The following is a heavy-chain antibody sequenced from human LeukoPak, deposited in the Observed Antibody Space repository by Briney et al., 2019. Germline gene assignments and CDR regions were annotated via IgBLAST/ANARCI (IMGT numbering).Heavy chain of an antibody. CDR1: GFTFSSYW. V-gene: IGHV3-74*01. CDR2: INTDGSST. Sequence: PGGSLRLSCAASGFTFSSYWMHWVRHAPGKGLVWVSRINTDGSSTSYADSVKGRFTISRDNAKNTLYLQMNSLRAEDTAVYYYARNYYYYMDVWGKGTTVTVSS. J-gene: IGHJ6*03. CDR3: ARNYYYYMDV.